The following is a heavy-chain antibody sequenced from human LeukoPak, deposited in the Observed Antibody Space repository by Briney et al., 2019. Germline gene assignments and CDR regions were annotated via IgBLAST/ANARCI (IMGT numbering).Heavy chain of an antibody. J-gene: IGHJ4*02. CDR2: INNDGTHE. Sequence: GGSLRLSCEASGFTFNLYWIHWVRQAPGKGLEWVSRINNDGTHELYADSVKGRFTTSRDNAKNIVVLQMNSLRVEDTAVYYCARAGITGNFDYWGQGTLVTVSS. V-gene: IGHV3-74*01. CDR3: ARAGITGNFDY. CDR1: GFTFNLYW. D-gene: IGHD1-20*01.